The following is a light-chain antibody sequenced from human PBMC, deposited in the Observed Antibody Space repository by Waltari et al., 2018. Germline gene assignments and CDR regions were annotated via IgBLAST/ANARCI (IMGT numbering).Light chain of an antibody. J-gene: IGKJ1*01. CDR1: QTISRY. Sequence: DIQMTQSPSSLSASVGDRVPITCPASQTISRYLNWYQQKPGKAPNLLIYAASSVQRGVPSRFSGSGSGRDFTLIITSLQPEDFATYYCQESYSFTRTFGQGTKVEIK. CDR2: AAS. CDR3: QESYSFTRT. V-gene: IGKV1-39*01.